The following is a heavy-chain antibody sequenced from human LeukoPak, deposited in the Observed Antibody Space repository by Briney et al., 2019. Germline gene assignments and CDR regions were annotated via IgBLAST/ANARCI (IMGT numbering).Heavy chain of an antibody. J-gene: IGHJ4*02. CDR2: ISYDGSNK. D-gene: IGHD3-10*01. Sequence: GGSLRLSCAASGFTFSSYAMHWVRQAPGKGLEWVAVISYDGSNKYYADSAKGRFTISRDNSKNTLYLQMNSLRAEDTAVYYCARPLFGELFSYFDYWGQGTLVTVSS. V-gene: IGHV3-30-3*01. CDR1: GFTFSSYA. CDR3: ARPLFGELFSYFDY.